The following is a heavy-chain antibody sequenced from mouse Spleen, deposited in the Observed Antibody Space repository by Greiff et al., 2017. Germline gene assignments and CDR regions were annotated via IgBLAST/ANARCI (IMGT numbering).Heavy chain of an antibody. CDR1: GYTFTSYW. V-gene: IGHV1-69*01. CDR2: IDPSDSYT. D-gene: IGHD2-1*01. Sequence: QVQLQQSGAELVMPGASVKLSCKASGYTFTSYWMHWVKQRPGQGLEWIGEIDPSDSYTNYNQKFKGKATLTVDKSSSTAYMQLSSLTSEDSAVYYCARGQIYYGNYGYAMDYWGQGTSVTVSS. J-gene: IGHJ4*01. CDR3: ARGQIYYGNYGYAMDY.